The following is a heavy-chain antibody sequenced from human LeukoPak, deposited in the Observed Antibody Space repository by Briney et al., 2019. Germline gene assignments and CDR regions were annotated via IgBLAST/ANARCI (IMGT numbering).Heavy chain of an antibody. J-gene: IGHJ4*02. D-gene: IGHD3-22*01. CDR3: ARSPELTYYYDSSGHPFDY. CDR2: INPNSGGT. CDR1: GGTFSSYA. V-gene: IGHV1-2*02. Sequence: GASVKVSCKASGGTFSSYAISWVRQAPGQGLEWMGWINPNSGGTSYAQKFQGSVTMTRDTSISTAYMELSRLRFDDTAVYYCARSPELTYYYDSSGHPFDYWGQGTLVTVSS.